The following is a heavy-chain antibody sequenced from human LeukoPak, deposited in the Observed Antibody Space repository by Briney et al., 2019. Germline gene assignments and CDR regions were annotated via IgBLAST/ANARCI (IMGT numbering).Heavy chain of an antibody. CDR2: IYTSGST. D-gene: IGHD2-8*01. V-gene: IGHV4-4*07. CDR3: ARDGDCTNGVCPSYYMDV. CDR1: GGSISSYY. J-gene: IGHJ6*03. Sequence: SETLSLTCTVSGGSISSYYWSWIRQPAGKGLEWIGRIYTSGSTNYNPSLKSRVTISVDKSKNQFSLKLNSVTAADTAVYYCARDGDCTNGVCPSYYMDVWGKGTTVTFSS.